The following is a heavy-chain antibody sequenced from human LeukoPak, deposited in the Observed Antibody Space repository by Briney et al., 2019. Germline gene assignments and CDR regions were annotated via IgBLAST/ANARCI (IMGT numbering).Heavy chain of an antibody. D-gene: IGHD3-9*01. CDR1: GFTFSSYW. CDR2: FNTDGSGT. CDR3: AEGPTIFRSSYYYYGMDV. J-gene: IGHJ6*02. Sequence: TGGSLRLSCAASGFTFSSYWLHWVRQAPGEGLVGVSRFNTDGSGTTYADSVKGRFTISRDNSKNTLYLQMNSLRAEDTAVYYCAEGPTIFRSSYYYYGMDVWGQGTTVTVSS. V-gene: IGHV3-74*01.